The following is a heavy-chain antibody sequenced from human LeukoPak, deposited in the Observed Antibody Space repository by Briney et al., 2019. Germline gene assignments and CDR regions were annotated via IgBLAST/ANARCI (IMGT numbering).Heavy chain of an antibody. CDR2: IWYDGSNK. V-gene: IGHV3-33*08. CDR1: GFTFSTYW. J-gene: IGHJ3*02. D-gene: IGHD4-17*01. CDR3: ARDPGDYVGNDAFDI. Sequence: PGGSLRLSCAASGFTFSTYWMHWVRQAPGKGLEWVAVIWYDGSNKYYADFVKGRFTVSRDNSKNTVYLQMNSLRAEDTAVYYCARDPGDYVGNDAFDIWGQGTMVTVSS.